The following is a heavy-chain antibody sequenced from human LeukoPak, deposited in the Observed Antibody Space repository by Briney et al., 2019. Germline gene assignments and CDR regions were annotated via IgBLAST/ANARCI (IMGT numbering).Heavy chain of an antibody. CDR1: GFTFSSYW. D-gene: IGHD3-22*01. J-gene: IGHJ4*02. CDR2: IDSDGSST. V-gene: IGHV3-74*01. Sequence: PGGSLRLSCAASGFTFSSYWMHWVRQAPGKGLVWVSRIDSDGSSTTYADSVKGRFTISRYNAKNTLYLQMNSLRAEDTAVYYCARGSGTDSSGYVEIDFWGQGTLVTVSS. CDR3: ARGSGTDSSGYVEIDF.